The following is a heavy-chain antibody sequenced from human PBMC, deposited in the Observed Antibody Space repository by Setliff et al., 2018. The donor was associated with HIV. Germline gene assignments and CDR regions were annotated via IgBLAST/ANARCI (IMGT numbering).Heavy chain of an antibody. J-gene: IGHJ4*02. CDR3: VNPSGAMGDFDS. CDR2: IYTSGST. CDR1: NGSIKSNGHY. V-gene: IGHV4-39*01. Sequence: PSETLSLTCTISNGSIKSNGHYWGWIRQPPGKGLEWIGRIYTSGSTNYNPSLKSRVTISIDTSKNQFSLQLTSVTAADTAVYYCVNPSGAMGDFDSWGQGTLVTVSS. D-gene: IGHD3-16*01.